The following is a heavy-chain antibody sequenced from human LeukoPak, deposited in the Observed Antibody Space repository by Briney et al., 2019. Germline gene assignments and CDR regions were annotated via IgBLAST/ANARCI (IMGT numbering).Heavy chain of an antibody. V-gene: IGHV1-8*02. J-gene: IGHJ4*02. D-gene: IGHD5-18*01. CDR3: ARPAMVDADFDY. Sequence: ASVKVSCKASGGTFSSYTISWVRQAPGQGLEWMGWMNPNSGNTGYAQKFQGRVTMTRNTSISTAYMELSSLRSEDTAVYYCARPAMVDADFDYWGQGTLVTVSS. CDR2: MNPNSGNT. CDR1: GGTFSSYT.